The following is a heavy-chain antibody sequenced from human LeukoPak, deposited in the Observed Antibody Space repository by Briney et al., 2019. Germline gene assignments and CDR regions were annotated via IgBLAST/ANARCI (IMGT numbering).Heavy chain of an antibody. Sequence: SVKVSCKASGGTYSSYAISWVRQAPGQGLEWMGGIIPIFGTANYAQKFQGRVTITADESTSTAYMELSSLRSEDTAVYYCTVSYDYGDENWFDPWGQGTLVTVSS. CDR1: GGTYSSYA. V-gene: IGHV1-69*01. CDR3: TVSYDYGDENWFDP. D-gene: IGHD4-17*01. CDR2: IIPIFGTA. J-gene: IGHJ5*02.